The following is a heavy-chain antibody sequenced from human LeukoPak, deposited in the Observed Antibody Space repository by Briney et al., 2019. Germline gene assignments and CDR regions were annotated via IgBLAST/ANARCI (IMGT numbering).Heavy chain of an antibody. CDR2: INQDGSEK. V-gene: IGHV3-7*01. CDR1: GFTFNIYW. Sequence: KSGGSLRLSCAASGFTFNIYWMSWVRQTPGKGLEWVANINQDGSEKYYVDSVKGRFTISRDNAKNSLYLQMNSLRAEDTAVYYCARDLYRIVVVPHYFDYWGQGTLVTVSS. J-gene: IGHJ4*02. CDR3: ARDLYRIVVVPHYFDY. D-gene: IGHD3-22*01.